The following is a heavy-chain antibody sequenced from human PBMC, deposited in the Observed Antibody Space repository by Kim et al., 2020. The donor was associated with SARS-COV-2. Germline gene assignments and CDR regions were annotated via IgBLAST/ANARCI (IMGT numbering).Heavy chain of an antibody. Sequence: SETLSLTCTVSGASFSSYYWSWVRQPPGKGLEWIGYVYFTGTTNYNPSLKSRLTISIEPSQSQFSLQLRSMTAADTAVYYCARFDNGVEAAFDSWGQGTLVTVSS. CDR1: GASFSSYY. V-gene: IGHV4-59*01. CDR2: VYFTGTT. CDR3: ARFDNGVEAAFDS. D-gene: IGHD2-8*01. J-gene: IGHJ4*02.